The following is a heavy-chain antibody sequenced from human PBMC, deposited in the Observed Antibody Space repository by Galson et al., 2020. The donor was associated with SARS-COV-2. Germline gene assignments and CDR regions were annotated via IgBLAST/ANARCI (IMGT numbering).Heavy chain of an antibody. V-gene: IGHV1-18*04. J-gene: IGHJ6*03. CDR3: ARKGIDYDGSGSYDDLYYYNYMDV. CDR2: IDSYNGDR. Sequence: ASVKVPCKSSGYTFTSYGITWVSPSPGQGLEWMGWIDSYNGDRKYAQKFQGRVTMTTDTSTGTAYMELRSLRSDDTAIYYCARKGIDYDGSGSYDDLYYYNYMDVWGTGTTVTVSS. D-gene: IGHD3-10*01. CDR1: GYTFTSYG.